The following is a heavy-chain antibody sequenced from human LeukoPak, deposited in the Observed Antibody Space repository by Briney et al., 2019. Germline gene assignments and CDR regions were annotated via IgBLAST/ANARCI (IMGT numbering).Heavy chain of an antibody. D-gene: IGHD5-18*01. CDR2: IYSGGST. J-gene: IGHJ4*02. Sequence: PGGSLRLSCAASGFTVSSNYMSWVRQAPGKGLEWVSFIYSGGSTYYADSVKGRFTISRDNSKNTLYLQMNSLRSDDTAVYYCARDLPLSSYSYGNNDYFDYWGQGTLVTVSS. CDR1: GFTVSSNY. V-gene: IGHV3-53*05. CDR3: ARDLPLSSYSYGNNDYFDY.